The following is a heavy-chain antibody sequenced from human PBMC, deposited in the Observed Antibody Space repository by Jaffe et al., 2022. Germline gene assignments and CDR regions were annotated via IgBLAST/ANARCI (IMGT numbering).Heavy chain of an antibody. CDR2: VDSDDLK. CDR1: GFSLSTSGMC. V-gene: IGHV2-70*01. D-gene: IGHD1-1*01. CDR3: ARSRVAGTGFDY. Sequence: QVTLRESGPALVKPTQTLALTCTFSGFSLSTSGMCVSWIRQSPGKALEWLALVDSDDLKWYRPSLKTRLTISKDTSKNQVLLTMTNMDPVDTATYFCARSRVAGTGFDYWGQGTPVTVSS. J-gene: IGHJ4*02.